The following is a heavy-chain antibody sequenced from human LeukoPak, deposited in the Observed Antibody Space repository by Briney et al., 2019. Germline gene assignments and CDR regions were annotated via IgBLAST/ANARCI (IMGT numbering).Heavy chain of an antibody. CDR1: GYTFDDYA. CDR3: AKDIFDWNYGFDY. Sequence: PGRSLRLSCAASGYTFDDYAMQSVPEAPGKALEWAPGNSWNSGSIGYADSVEGRFTISRDNAKNSLYLQMNSLRAEDTALYYCAKDIFDWNYGFDYWGQGTLVTVSS. D-gene: IGHD1-7*01. CDR2: NSWNSGSI. J-gene: IGHJ4*02. V-gene: IGHV3-9*01.